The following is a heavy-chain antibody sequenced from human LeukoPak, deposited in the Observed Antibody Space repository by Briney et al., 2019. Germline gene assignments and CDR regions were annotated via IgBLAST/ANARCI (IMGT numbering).Heavy chain of an antibody. CDR2: IYYSGST. Sequence: PSETLSLICTVSGDSIRGYYWSWIRQPPGKGLEWIGYIYYSGSTNYNPSLKSRVTISVDTSKSQSSLMVTSVTAADTAVYYCARHLYYYDGVDLWGQGTLVTVSS. CDR3: ARHLYYYDGVDL. J-gene: IGHJ5*02. CDR1: GDSIRGYY. D-gene: IGHD3-22*01. V-gene: IGHV4-59*08.